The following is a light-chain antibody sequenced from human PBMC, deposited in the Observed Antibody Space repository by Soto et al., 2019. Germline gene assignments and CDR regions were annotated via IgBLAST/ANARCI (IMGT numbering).Light chain of an antibody. Sequence: DIQMTQSPSSLSASVGDRVTITCRASQGIGNYLAWYQQKPGQVPKPLIHTTSTLQSGVPSRFSDSGSGTDFTLTISSLQPEDVATYYCQKYNSGAWTFGQGTKVEIK. CDR1: QGIGNY. CDR2: TTS. V-gene: IGKV1-27*01. CDR3: QKYNSGAWT. J-gene: IGKJ1*01.